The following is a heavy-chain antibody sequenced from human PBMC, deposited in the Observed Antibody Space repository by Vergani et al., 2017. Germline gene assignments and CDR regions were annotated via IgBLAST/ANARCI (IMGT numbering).Heavy chain of an antibody. V-gene: IGHV3-30*02. D-gene: IGHD4-17*01. J-gene: IGHJ4*02. CDR3: AKEGALNDYGDDAFDY. CDR2: IRYDGSNK. CDR1: GFTVSSNY. Sequence: VQLVESGGGLVQPGGSLRLSCAASGFTVSSNYMSWVRQAPGKGLEWVAFIRYDGSNKYYADSVKGRFTISRDNSKNTLYLQMNSLRAEDTAVYYCAKEGALNDYGDDAFDYWGQGTLVTVSS.